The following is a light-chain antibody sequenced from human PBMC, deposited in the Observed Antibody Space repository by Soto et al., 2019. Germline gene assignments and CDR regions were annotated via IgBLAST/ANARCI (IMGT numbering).Light chain of an antibody. CDR3: AARDDSLSGHWV. J-gene: IGLJ3*02. V-gene: IGLV1-47*01. CDR1: SSNIGSNY. CDR2: MNN. Sequence: QSVLIQPPSASGTPGQRVTISCSGSSSNIGSNYVYWYQQLPGTAPKLLIYMNNQRPSGVPDRFSGSKSGTSASLAISGLRSEDEADYYCAARDDSLSGHWVFGGGTKLTVL.